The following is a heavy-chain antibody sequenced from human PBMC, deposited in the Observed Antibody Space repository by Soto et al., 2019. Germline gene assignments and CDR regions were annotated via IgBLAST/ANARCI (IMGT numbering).Heavy chain of an antibody. Sequence: VASVKVSCKASGYTFTSFDIHWVRQATGQGLEWMGWMNPDSDNTGYVRYAQKFQGRVTMTRNISINTAYMELNSLRSEDTAVYYCARGAHYPHAFDIWGQGTMVTVSS. CDR2: MNPDSDNT. CDR3: ARGAHYPHAFDI. V-gene: IGHV1-8*01. D-gene: IGHD3-10*01. J-gene: IGHJ3*02. CDR1: GYTFTSFD.